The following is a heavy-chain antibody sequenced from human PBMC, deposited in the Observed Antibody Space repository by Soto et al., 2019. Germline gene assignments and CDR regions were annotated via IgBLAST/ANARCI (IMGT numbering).Heavy chain of an antibody. J-gene: IGHJ6*02. CDR2: MNPNSGNT. CDR3: ARSGFLEWSDPYYGMDV. Sequence: GPSVKVSCKASGYTFTSYDINWVRQATGQGLEWMGWMNPNSGNTGYAQKFQGRVTMTRNTSISTAYMELSSLRSEDTAVYYCARSGFLEWSDPYYGMDVWGQGTTVTVSS. V-gene: IGHV1-8*01. CDR1: GYTFTSYD. D-gene: IGHD3-3*01.